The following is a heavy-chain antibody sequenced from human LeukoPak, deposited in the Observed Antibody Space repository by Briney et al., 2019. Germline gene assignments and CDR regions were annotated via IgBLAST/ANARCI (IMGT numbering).Heavy chain of an antibody. V-gene: IGHV1-2*02. D-gene: IGHD6-13*01. J-gene: IGHJ4*02. CDR1: GYTFTGYY. Sequence: ASVKVSCKASGYTFTGYYMHWVRQAPGQGLEWMGWINPNSGGTNYAQKLQGRVTMTTDTSTSTAYMELRSLRSDDTAVYYCARESGVLRYSSSWIFDYWGQGTLVTVSS. CDR3: ARESGVLRYSSSWIFDY. CDR2: INPNSGGT.